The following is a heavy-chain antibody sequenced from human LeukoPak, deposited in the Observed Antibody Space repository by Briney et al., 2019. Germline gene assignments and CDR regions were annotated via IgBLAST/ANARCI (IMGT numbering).Heavy chain of an antibody. CDR1: GYTFTSYD. J-gene: IGHJ6*03. V-gene: IGHV1-8*01. CDR3: AREGRAKYYYYMDV. CDR2: MNPNSGNT. Sequence: ASVKVSCKASGYTFTSYDINWVRQATGQGLEWMGWMNPNSGNTGYAQKFQGRVTMTRNTSISTAYMELSSLRSEDTAVYYCAREGRAKYYYYMDVWGKGTTVTISS. D-gene: IGHD3-10*01.